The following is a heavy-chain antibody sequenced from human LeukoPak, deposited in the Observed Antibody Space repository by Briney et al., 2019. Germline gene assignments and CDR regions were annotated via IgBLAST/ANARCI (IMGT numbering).Heavy chain of an antibody. D-gene: IGHD2-21*02. V-gene: IGHV4-34*01. CDR3: ARDIVVVTAGYFDY. CDR1: GGSFSGYY. CDR2: INHSGST. J-gene: IGHJ4*02. Sequence: PSETLSLTCAVYGGSFSGYYWSWIRQPPGKGLEWIGEINHSGSTNSNPSLKSRVTISVDTSKNQFSLKLSSVTAADTAVYYCARDIVVVTAGYFDYWGQGTLVTVSS.